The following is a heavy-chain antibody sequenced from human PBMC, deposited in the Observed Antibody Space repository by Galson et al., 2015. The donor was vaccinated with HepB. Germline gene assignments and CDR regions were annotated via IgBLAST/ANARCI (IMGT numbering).Heavy chain of an antibody. Sequence: SVKVSCKASGYSFSNYGLRWIRQAPGPGLEWLGWFRGYDGSTTYAQKFQGRVTMTADASTGTAYLELRNLSSDDTAVYYCARDSGLELRINNYLSYGMDVRGQGSAVTVSS. J-gene: IGHJ6*02. V-gene: IGHV1-18*01. CDR2: FRGYDGST. CDR1: GYSFSNYG. D-gene: IGHD1-7*01. CDR3: ARDSGLELRINNYLSYGMDV.